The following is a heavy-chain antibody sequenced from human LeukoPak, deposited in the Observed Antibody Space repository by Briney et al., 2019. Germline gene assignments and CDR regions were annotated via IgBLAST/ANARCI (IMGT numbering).Heavy chain of an antibody. J-gene: IGHJ3*02. CDR3: AKDFIIITFGGVTSPFDI. V-gene: IGHV3-9*01. Sequence: GGSLRLSCAASGFTFDDYAMHWVRQAPGKGLEWVSGISWNSGSIGYADSVKGRFTISRDNAKNSLYLQMNSLRAEDTAFYYCAKDFIIITFGGVTSPFDIWGQGTMVTGSS. CDR2: ISWNSGSI. D-gene: IGHD3-16*01. CDR1: GFTFDDYA.